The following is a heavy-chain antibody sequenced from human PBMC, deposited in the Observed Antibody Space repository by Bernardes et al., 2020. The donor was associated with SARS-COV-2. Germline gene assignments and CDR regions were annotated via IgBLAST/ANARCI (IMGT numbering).Heavy chain of an antibody. CDR1: GYTFSDYY. D-gene: IGHD2-21*01. V-gene: IGHV1-2*02. CDR2: LSPKSGST. J-gene: IGHJ4*02. CDR3: ARTFYYDRGGDSLFDL. Sequence: ASVKVSCTASGYTFSDYYIHWLRQAPGQGLEWMGWLSPKSGSTNHAQKFQGRVTLTRDTSISTDYMELSSLRSDDTAVYYCARTFYYDRGGDSLFDLWGQGTPVTVSS.